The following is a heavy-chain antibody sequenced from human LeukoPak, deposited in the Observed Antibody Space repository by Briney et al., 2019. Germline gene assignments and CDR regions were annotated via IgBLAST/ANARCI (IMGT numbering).Heavy chain of an antibody. Sequence: SETLSLTCSVSGDSVSGFYWNWIRQPPGKKLEWIGNIHYSGSSNYNPSLMSRVTMSIDTSRNQFFLKLSSVTAADTAVYYCALAPNSNWFDFWGQGVLVTVSS. V-gene: IGHV4-59*08. CDR3: ALAPNSNWFDF. J-gene: IGHJ5*01. CDR1: GDSVSGFY. CDR2: IHYSGSS. D-gene: IGHD2-8*01.